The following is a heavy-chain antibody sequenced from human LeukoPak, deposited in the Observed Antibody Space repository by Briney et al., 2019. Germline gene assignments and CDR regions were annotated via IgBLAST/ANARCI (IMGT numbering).Heavy chain of an antibody. Sequence: GEALKISWKGSGYNFPRYWIGWVRQMPGKGLEGMGIIYPDDSDTRYSPSYQGEVTISAYKSISTAYMQWSSLKASDPAMYYCARPIAAAGHALIDYWGQGALVTVSS. J-gene: IGHJ4*02. CDR1: GYNFPRYW. CDR2: IYPDDSDT. CDR3: ARPIAAAGHALIDY. V-gene: IGHV5-51*01. D-gene: IGHD6-13*01.